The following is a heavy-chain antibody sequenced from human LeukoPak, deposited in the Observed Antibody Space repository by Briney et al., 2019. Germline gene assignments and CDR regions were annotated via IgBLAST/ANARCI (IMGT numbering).Heavy chain of an antibody. Sequence: GGSLRLSCAASGFTVSSNYMSWVRQAPGKGLEWVSVIYSGGSTYCADSVKGRFTISRDNSKNTLYLQMNSLRAEDTAVYYCARGGSGWYPLNYWGQGTLVTVSS. V-gene: IGHV3-66*01. CDR1: GFTVSSNY. J-gene: IGHJ4*02. D-gene: IGHD6-19*01. CDR3: ARGGSGWYPLNY. CDR2: IYSGGST.